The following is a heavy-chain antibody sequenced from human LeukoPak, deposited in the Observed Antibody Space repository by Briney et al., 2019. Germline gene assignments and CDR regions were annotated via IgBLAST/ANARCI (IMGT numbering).Heavy chain of an antibody. V-gene: IGHV1-18*01. J-gene: IGHJ1*01. D-gene: IGHD6-13*01. Sequence: GASVKVSCKASGYTFTSYGISWVRQAPGQGLEWMGWISAYNGNTNYAQKLQGRVTMTTDTSTSTAYMELRSLRSDDTAVYYCARDRAPGIAAAENFPHWGQGTLVTVSS. CDR2: ISAYNGNT. CDR1: GYTFTSYG. CDR3: ARDRAPGIAAAENFPH.